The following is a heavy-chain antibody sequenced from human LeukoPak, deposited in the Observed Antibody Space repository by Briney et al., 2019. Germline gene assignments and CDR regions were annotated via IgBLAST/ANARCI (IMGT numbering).Heavy chain of an antibody. D-gene: IGHD4-23*01. CDR3: ANLRPTVATPGIDY. CDR2: INHSGST. Sequence: SETLSLTCAVYGGSFSGYYWSWIRQPPGKGLQWIGEINHSGSTNYNPSLKSRVTISVDTSKNQFSLKLSSVTAADTAVYYCANLRPTVATPGIDYWGQGTLVTVSS. J-gene: IGHJ4*02. CDR1: GGSFSGYY. V-gene: IGHV4-34*01.